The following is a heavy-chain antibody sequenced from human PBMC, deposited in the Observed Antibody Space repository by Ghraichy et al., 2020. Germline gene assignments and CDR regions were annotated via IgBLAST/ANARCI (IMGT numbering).Heavy chain of an antibody. J-gene: IGHJ2*01. Sequence: SVKVSCKASGFTFTSSAMQWVRQARGQRLEWIGWIVVGSGNTNYAQKFQERVTITRDMSTSTAYMELSSLRSEDTAVYYCAAGDYGSGSWGYWYFDLWGRGTLVTVSS. CDR2: IVVGSGNT. CDR3: AAGDYGSGSWGYWYFDL. D-gene: IGHD3-10*01. CDR1: GFTFTSSA. V-gene: IGHV1-58*02.